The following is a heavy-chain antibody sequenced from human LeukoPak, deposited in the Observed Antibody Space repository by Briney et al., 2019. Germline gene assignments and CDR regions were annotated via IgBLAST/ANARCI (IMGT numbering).Heavy chain of an antibody. D-gene: IGHD4-17*01. Sequence: PSETLSLTCAVYGGSFSGYYWSWIRQPPGKGLEWIGEINHSGSTNYNPSLKSRVTISVDTSKNQFSLKLSSVTAADTAVYYCARFQYGDYGYDYWGQGTLVTVSS. J-gene: IGHJ4*02. CDR2: INHSGST. CDR1: GGSFSGYY. CDR3: ARFQYGDYGYDY. V-gene: IGHV4-34*01.